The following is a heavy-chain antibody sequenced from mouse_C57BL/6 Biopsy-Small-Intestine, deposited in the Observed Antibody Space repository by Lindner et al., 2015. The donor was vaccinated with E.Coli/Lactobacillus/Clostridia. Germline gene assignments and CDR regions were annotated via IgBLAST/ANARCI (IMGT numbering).Heavy chain of an antibody. CDR1: GFTFSDYG. V-gene: IGHV5-17*01. Sequence: VQLQESGGGLVKPGGSLKLSCAASGFTFSDYGIHWVRQAPEKGLEWVAYISRGSRSIYYADTVKGRFTISRDNAKNTLFLQMTSLRSEDTAIYYCTRQEDNSPFGYWGQGTTLTVSS. D-gene: IGHD1-3*01. CDR2: ISRGSRSI. J-gene: IGHJ2*01. CDR3: TRQEDNSPFGY.